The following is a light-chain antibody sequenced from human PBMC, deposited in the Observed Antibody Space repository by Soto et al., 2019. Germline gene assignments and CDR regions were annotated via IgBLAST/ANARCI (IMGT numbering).Light chain of an antibody. V-gene: IGKV3-20*01. CDR3: QQYGSSLYT. CDR2: DAS. J-gene: IGKJ2*01. CDR1: QSVSSSY. Sequence: EIVLTQSPGTLSLSPGERATLSCRASQSVSSSYLAWYRQKPGQAPRLLIYDASSRATGIPDRFSGSGSGTDFTLPISRLEPEDFAVYYCQQYGSSLYTFGQGTKLEIK.